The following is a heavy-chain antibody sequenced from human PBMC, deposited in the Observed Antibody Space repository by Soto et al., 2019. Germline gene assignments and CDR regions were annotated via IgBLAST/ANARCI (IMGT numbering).Heavy chain of an antibody. CDR3: ARVRRAGKPHWFDP. D-gene: IGHD6-13*01. CDR2: IYYSGST. Sequence: SETLSLTCTVSGGSISSYYWSWIRQPPGKGLEWIGYIYYSGSTNYNPSLKSRVTISVDTSKNQFSLKLSSVTAADTAVYYCARVRRAGKPHWFDPWGQGTLVTVSS. V-gene: IGHV4-59*01. J-gene: IGHJ5*02. CDR1: GGSISSYY.